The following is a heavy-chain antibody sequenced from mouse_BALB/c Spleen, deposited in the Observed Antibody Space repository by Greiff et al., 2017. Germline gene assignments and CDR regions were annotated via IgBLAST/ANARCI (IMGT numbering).Heavy chain of an antibody. J-gene: IGHJ2*01. Sequence: DVQLQESGAELVKPGASVKLSCTASGFNIKDTYMHWVKQRPEQGLEWIGRIDPANGNTKYDPKFQGKATITADTSSNTAYLQLSSLTSEDTAVYYCALANWEYFDYWGQGTTLTVSS. D-gene: IGHD4-1*01. CDR2: IDPANGNT. CDR3: ALANWEYFDY. CDR1: GFNIKDTY. V-gene: IGHV14-3*02.